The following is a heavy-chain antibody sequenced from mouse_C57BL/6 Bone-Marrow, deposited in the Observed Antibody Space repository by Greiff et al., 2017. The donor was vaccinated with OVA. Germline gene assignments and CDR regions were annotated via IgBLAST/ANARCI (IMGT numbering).Heavy chain of an antibody. D-gene: IGHD2-5*01. CDR2: INYDGSST. CDR3: AREEGYSNYVGTWFAY. CDR1: GFTFSDYY. J-gene: IGHJ3*01. V-gene: IGHV5-16*01. Sequence: EVKLMESEGGLVQPGSSMKLSCTASGFTFSDYYMAWVRQVPEKGLEWVANINYDGSSTYYLDSLKSRFIISRDNAKNILYLQMSSLKSEDTATYYCAREEGYSNYVGTWFAYWGQGTLVTVSA.